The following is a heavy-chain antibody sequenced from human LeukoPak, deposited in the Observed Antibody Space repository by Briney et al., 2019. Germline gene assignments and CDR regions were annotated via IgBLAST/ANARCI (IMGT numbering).Heavy chain of an antibody. CDR3: ARDKGGWDSSAFGSFDI. CDR2: ISYVGSNK. J-gene: IGHJ3*02. CDR1: GFTFSSYA. V-gene: IGHV3-30-3*01. D-gene: IGHD3-22*01. Sequence: PGRSLRLSCAASGFTFSSYAMHWVRQAPGKGLEWVAVISYVGSNKYYADSVKGRFTISRDNSKNTLYLRKNSLRAEDTAVYYCARDKGGWDSSAFGSFDIWGQGTMVTVPS.